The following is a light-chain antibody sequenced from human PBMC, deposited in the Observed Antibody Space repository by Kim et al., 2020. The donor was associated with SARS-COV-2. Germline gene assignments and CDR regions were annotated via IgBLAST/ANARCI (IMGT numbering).Light chain of an antibody. CDR3: QSYDSSRSAWV. J-gene: IGLJ3*02. CDR2: GDS. Sequence: RFTISCTGGSTNIGAGYDVHWYQQHQGATPNLLIFGDSSRPSGVLDRFSGSKSGTTASLAITGLQAEDEADYYCQSYDSSRSAWVFGGGTQLTVL. V-gene: IGLV1-40*01. CDR1: STNIGAGYD.